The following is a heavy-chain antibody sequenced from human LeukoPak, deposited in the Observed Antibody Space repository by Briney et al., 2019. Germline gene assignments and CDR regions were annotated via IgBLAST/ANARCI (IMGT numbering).Heavy chain of an antibody. CDR3: AKNNYDILTGLYYYYMDV. CDR2: ISGSGGST. V-gene: IGHV3-23*01. Sequence: PGGSLRLSCAASGFTFRAYGMSWVRQAPGKGLEWVSAISGSGGSTYYADSVKGRFTISRDNSKNTLYLQMNSLRAEDTAIYYCAKNNYDILTGLYYYYMDVCGKGTTVTISS. D-gene: IGHD3-9*01. CDR1: GFTFRAYG. J-gene: IGHJ6*03.